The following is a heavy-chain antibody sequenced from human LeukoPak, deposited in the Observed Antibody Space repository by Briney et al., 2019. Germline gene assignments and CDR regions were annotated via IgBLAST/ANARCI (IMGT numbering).Heavy chain of an antibody. V-gene: IGHV3-7*01. D-gene: IGHD5-18*01. J-gene: IGHJ4*02. CDR2: IKQDGSEK. CDR3: ARENWIQLWLPVFDY. Sequence: GGSLRLSCAASGFTFSSYWMSWVRQAPGKGLEWVANIKQDGSEKYYVDSVKGRFTISRDNAKNSLYLKMNSLRAEDTAVYYCARENWIQLWLPVFDYWGQGTLVTVSS. CDR1: GFTFSSYW.